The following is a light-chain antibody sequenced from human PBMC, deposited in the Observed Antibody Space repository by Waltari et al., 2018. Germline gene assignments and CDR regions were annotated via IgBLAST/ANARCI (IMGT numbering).Light chain of an antibody. CDR3: QQSDSAPLT. J-gene: IGKJ1*01. CDR2: AAS. V-gene: IGKV1-39*01. Sequence: DIQVTQSPSSLSASVGDSVTITCRASQSISRHLNWYQQKPGKAPKFLIYAASTLQSGVPSRISGSGSGTEFTLIINSLQPEDVATYYCQQSDSAPLTFGQGTRVDIK. CDR1: QSISRH.